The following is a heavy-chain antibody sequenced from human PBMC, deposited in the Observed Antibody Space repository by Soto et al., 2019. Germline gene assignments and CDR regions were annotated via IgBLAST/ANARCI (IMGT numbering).Heavy chain of an antibody. J-gene: IGHJ4*02. V-gene: IGHV4-30-4*01. CDR2: IYYSGIT. Sequence: SETLSLTCTVSGASISSGDYYWIWIRQPPGKGLEWIGYIYYSGITYYNPSLKSRVTISVDTSKNQFSLKLSSVTAADTAVYYCARSPGYYFDYWGQGTLVTVSS. CDR1: GASISSGDYY. CDR3: ARSPGYYFDY.